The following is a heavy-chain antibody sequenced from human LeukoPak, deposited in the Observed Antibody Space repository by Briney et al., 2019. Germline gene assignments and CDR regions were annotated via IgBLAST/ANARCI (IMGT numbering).Heavy chain of an antibody. D-gene: IGHD4-23*01. Sequence: KPPETLSLTCSVSGGSINNYYWSWIRQPPGKGLEWLGNIYFSGTTDYNSSLKSRLTISVDTFKNQLSLNLQSVTAADTATYYCARHRSDTGGKKGVNWFDPWGQGTLATVSS. CDR3: ARHRSDTGGKKGVNWFDP. CDR1: GGSINNYY. J-gene: IGHJ5*02. CDR2: IYFSGTT. V-gene: IGHV4-59*01.